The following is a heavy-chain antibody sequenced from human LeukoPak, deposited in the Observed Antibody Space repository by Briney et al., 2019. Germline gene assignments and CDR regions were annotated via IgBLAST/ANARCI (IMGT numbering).Heavy chain of an antibody. Sequence: GGSLRLSCAASGFTFSSYAMSWVRQAPGRGLEWVSAISGSGGSTYYADSVKGRFTISRDNSKNTLYLQMNSLRAEDTAVNYCAKGGYSSSSGLAYWGQGTLVTVSS. D-gene: IGHD6-6*01. V-gene: IGHV3-23*01. J-gene: IGHJ4*02. CDR2: ISGSGGST. CDR1: GFTFSSYA. CDR3: AKGGYSSSSGLAY.